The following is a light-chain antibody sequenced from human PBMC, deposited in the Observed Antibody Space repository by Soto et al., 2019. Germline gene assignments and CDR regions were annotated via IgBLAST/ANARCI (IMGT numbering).Light chain of an antibody. Sequence: EIVMTQSPATLSVSPGERATLSCRASQSVNSNLAWYQLKPGQAPRLLIFGASTRDPYIPDRFSGRGFGTEFTLTISSLQSEDFAVYFCQQHNNWPWTFGQGTKVDIK. CDR2: GAS. CDR1: QSVNSN. CDR3: QQHNNWPWT. V-gene: IGKV3-15*01. J-gene: IGKJ1*01.